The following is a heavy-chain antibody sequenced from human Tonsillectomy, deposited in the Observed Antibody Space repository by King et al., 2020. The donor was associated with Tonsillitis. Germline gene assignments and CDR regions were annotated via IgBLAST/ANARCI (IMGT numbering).Heavy chain of an antibody. J-gene: IGHJ4*02. Sequence: VQLVESGGGLVQPGGSLRLSCAASGFTFSTYWMSWVRQAPGKGLEWVANIKHDGSEKYYVDSVKGRFTISRDNAKNSLYLQMNSLGAEDTAVYYCASYYDSSGSSGFDYWGQGTLVTVSS. CDR2: IKHDGSEK. CDR3: ASYYDSSGSSGFDY. CDR1: GFTFSTYW. V-gene: IGHV3-7*01. D-gene: IGHD3-22*01.